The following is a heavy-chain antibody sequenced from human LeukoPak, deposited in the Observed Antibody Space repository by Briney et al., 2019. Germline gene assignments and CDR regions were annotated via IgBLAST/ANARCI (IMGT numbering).Heavy chain of an antibody. V-gene: IGHV4-59*01. CDR3: ARTTEGGYTYGYFYYYMDV. CDR2: IYYSGST. D-gene: IGHD5-18*01. CDR1: GGSLSRYY. Sequence: PSETLSLTCTVSGGSLSRYYWSWLRQPPRKGLEWIGCIYYSGSTNHHPPLTSRATISVDTSHNQLSLPLTSVTAADTPVYYCARTTEGGYTYGYFYYYMDVWGKGTTVTISS. J-gene: IGHJ6*03.